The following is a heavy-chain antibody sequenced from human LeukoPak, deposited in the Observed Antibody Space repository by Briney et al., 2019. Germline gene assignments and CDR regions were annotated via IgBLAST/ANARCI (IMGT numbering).Heavy chain of an antibody. CDR3: ARQIASAGTAGFDF. Sequence: SETLSLTCTVSGGSISSYYWSWIGQPAGKGLEWIGRIYSTGSTNYNPSLKSRVTMSVDTSKNQFSLRLRSVTAADTAVYYCARQIASAGTAGFDFWGQGALVTVSS. CDR2: IYSTGST. J-gene: IGHJ4*02. CDR1: GGSISSYY. V-gene: IGHV4-4*07. D-gene: IGHD6-13*01.